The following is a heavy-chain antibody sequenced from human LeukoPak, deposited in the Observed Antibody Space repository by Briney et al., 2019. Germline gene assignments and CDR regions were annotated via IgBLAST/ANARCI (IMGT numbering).Heavy chain of an antibody. V-gene: IGHV3-74*01. D-gene: IGHD3-16*01. J-gene: IGHJ6*03. CDR2: INSDGSST. CDR1: GFTFSTYW. Sequence: GGSLRLSCAASGFTFSTYWMHWVRQAPGKGLVWVSRINSDGSSTTYADSVKGRFTISRDNAKNTLYLQMSSLRAEDTAVYYCARDPGLSVPPPGERYYYYYMDVWGKGTTVTVSS. CDR3: ARDPGLSVPPPGERYYYYYMDV.